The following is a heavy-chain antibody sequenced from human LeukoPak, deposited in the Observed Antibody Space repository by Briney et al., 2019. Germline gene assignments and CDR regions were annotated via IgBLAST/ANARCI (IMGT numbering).Heavy chain of an antibody. D-gene: IGHD3-16*01. CDR2: INPNSGGT. CDR1: GYTFTGYY. Sequence: ASVKVSCKASGYTFTGYYMHWVRQAPGQGLEWMGWINPNSGGTNYAQKLQGRVTMTRDTSISTAYMELSRLRSDDTAVYYCARCLPWGALSHDDYFDYWGQGTLVTVSS. J-gene: IGHJ4*02. CDR3: ARCLPWGALSHDDYFDY. V-gene: IGHV1-2*02.